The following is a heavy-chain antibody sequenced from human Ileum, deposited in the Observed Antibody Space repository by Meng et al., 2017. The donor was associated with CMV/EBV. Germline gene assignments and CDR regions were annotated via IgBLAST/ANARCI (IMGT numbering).Heavy chain of an antibody. CDR2: IKGDGSAK. V-gene: IGHV3-7*01. CDR3: AKWVVPPGVGYGLDV. Sequence: GESLKISCAASGFTFSNYWMHWVRQAPGKGLEWVANIKGDGSAKYSADSVKGRFTIARDNAKWTLYLQMTSLRVEDTAVYYCAKWVVPPGVGYGLDVWGQGTAVTVSS. J-gene: IGHJ6*02. D-gene: IGHD2-2*01. CDR1: GFTFSNYW.